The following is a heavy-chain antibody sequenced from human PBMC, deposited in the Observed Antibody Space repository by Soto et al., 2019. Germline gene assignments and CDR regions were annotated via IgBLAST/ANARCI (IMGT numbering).Heavy chain of an antibody. CDR2: IYYSGST. Sequence: PSETLSLTCTVSGGSISSSSYYWGWIRQPPGKGLEWIGSIYYSGSTYYNPSLKSRVTISVDTSKNQFSLKLSSVTAADTAVYYCARRLYGDYGLYFDYWGQGTLVTVS. D-gene: IGHD4-17*01. V-gene: IGHV4-39*01. CDR1: GGSISSSSYY. CDR3: ARRLYGDYGLYFDY. J-gene: IGHJ4*02.